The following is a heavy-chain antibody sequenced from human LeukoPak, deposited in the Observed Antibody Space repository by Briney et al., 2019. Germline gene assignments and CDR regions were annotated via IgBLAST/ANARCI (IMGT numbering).Heavy chain of an antibody. CDR1: GFTFSSYW. Sequence: PGGSLRLSCAASGFTFSSYWMSWVRQAPGKGLEWVANIKQDGSEKYYVDSVKGRFTISRDNAKNSLYLQMNSLRAEDTASYYCAKVITMIVVADAFDIWGQGTMVTVSS. CDR3: AKVITMIVVADAFDI. CDR2: IKQDGSEK. D-gene: IGHD3-22*01. J-gene: IGHJ3*02. V-gene: IGHV3-7*03.